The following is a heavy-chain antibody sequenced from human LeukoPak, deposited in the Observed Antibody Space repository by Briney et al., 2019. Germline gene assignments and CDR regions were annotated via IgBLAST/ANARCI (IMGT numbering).Heavy chain of an antibody. CDR3: ARDYASDY. V-gene: IGHV3-48*03. J-gene: IGHJ4*02. CDR1: GFTFRRYE. CDR2: ISRSGDTI. D-gene: IGHD3-10*01. Sequence: PGGSLRLSCAASGFTFRRYEMNWVRQAPGKGLEWVSYISRSGDTIYFADSVKGRFTISRDNAKNSLYLQMSSLRAEDTAVYYCARDYASDYWGQGTLVTVSS.